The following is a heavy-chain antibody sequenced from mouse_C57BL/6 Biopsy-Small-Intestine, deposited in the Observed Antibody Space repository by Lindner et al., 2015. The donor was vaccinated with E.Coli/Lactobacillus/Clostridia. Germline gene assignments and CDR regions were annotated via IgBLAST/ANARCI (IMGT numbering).Heavy chain of an antibody. CDR2: ITPILDTI. CDR3: ARVPEVKTFGVVDNSYYFYGVDV. Sequence: SVKVSCKASGGTFSNYGISWVRQAPGQGLEWMGGITPILDTIKYAQKFQDRVTITADESSSTAYMELSSLKSEDTAVYYCARVPEVKTFGVVDNSYYFYGVDVWGQGTTVTVSS. D-gene: IGHD1-1*01. CDR1: GGTFSNYG. J-gene: IGHJ1*01. V-gene: IGHV1-81*01.